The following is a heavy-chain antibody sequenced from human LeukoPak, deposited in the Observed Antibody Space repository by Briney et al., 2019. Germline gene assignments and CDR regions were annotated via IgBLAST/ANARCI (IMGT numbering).Heavy chain of an antibody. CDR1: GGSISSYY. J-gene: IGHJ6*02. CDR2: IYSSGST. Sequence: KPSETLSLTCTVSGGSISSYYWSWVRQPAEKGLEWIGRIYSSGSTNYNPSLKSRVTMSVDTSKNQFSLKLSSVTAADTAVYYCARFLYYYGMDVWGQGTTVTVSS. V-gene: IGHV4-4*07. CDR3: ARFLYYYGMDV.